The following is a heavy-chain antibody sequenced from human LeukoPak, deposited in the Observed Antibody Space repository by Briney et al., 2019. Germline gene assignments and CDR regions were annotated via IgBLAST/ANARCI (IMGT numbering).Heavy chain of an antibody. CDR3: AREFFQYQLLTSANWFDP. V-gene: IGHV1-2*02. J-gene: IGHJ5*02. D-gene: IGHD2-2*01. CDR1: GYIFAGYY. CDR2: INPNSGGT. Sequence: AASVTVSCKASGYIFAGYYMHWVRHGPGQGLEWMGWINPNSGGTDYAQKFQGRVTMTRDTSISTAYMELSRLTSDDTAVYYCAREFFQYQLLTSANWFDPWGQGTLVTVSS.